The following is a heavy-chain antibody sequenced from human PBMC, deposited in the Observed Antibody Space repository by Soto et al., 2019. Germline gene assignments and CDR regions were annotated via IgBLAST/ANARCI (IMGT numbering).Heavy chain of an antibody. J-gene: IGHJ3*01. CDR1: GLDFATYG. Sequence: QVQLVESGGGVVQPGRSLRLSCAASGLDFATYGFHWFRQAPGKGLQWVSDISYDGDNIFYADSVKGRFTISRDNSKNTLFLQMNSLRPEDTAVYYCANSGNAQVWCQGTMVIVSS. CDR3: ANSGNAQV. D-gene: IGHD1-26*01. V-gene: IGHV3-30*18. CDR2: ISYDGDNI.